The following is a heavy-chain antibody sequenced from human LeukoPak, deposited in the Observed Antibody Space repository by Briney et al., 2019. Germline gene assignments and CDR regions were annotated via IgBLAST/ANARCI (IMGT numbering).Heavy chain of an antibody. Sequence: GESPKISCKASGYTFTTSWIGWVRQMPGKGLEWMGIIYPSDSDTRYSPSFQGQVTISADKSITTAFLQWSSVKAPVTAMYYCALVFYSHYGLGFWGQGTLVTVSS. D-gene: IGHD4-11*01. V-gene: IGHV5-51*01. CDR3: ALVFYSHYGLGF. CDR2: IYPSDSDT. J-gene: IGHJ4*02. CDR1: GYTFTTSW.